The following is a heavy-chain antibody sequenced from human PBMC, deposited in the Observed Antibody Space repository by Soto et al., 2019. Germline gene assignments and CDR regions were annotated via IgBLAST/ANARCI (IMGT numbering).Heavy chain of an antibody. J-gene: IGHJ6*02. CDR3: AKDGRIAAAGYYYYYGMDV. CDR1: GFTFSSYA. Sequence: EVQLLESGGGLVQPGGSLRLSCAASGFTFSSYAMSWVRQAPGKGLEWVSAISGSGGSTYYADSMKGRFTISRDNSKDTLYLQMNGLRAEDTAVYYCAKDGRIAAAGYYYYYGMDVWGQGTTVTVSS. V-gene: IGHV3-23*01. D-gene: IGHD6-13*01. CDR2: ISGSGGST.